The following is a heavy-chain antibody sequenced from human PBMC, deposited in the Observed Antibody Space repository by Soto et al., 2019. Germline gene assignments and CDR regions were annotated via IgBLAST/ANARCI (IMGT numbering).Heavy chain of an antibody. V-gene: IGHV4-30-2*01. Sequence: QLQLQESGSGLVKPSQTLSLTCAVSGGSISSGGYSWSWIRQPPGKGLEWIGYIYHSGDTYYSPSLKSRVTISIDRSKNQFSLKLTSVTAADTAVYHCAVVRPGYYYAVDVWGHGTTVTVSS. CDR1: GGSISSGGYS. D-gene: IGHD2-15*01. J-gene: IGHJ6*02. CDR2: IYHSGDT. CDR3: AVVRPGYYYAVDV.